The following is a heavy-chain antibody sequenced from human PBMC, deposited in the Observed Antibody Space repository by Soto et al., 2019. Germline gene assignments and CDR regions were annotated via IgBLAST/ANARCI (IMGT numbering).Heavy chain of an antibody. CDR2: IYSTGTT. D-gene: IGHD1-1*01. V-gene: IGHV4-4*07. CDR1: GASISGFY. Sequence: SETLSLTCTVSGASISGFYWSWIRKSAGKGLEWIGRIYSTGTTDYNPSLKSRVMMSVDTSKKQFFLKLRSVTAADTAVYYCVSDGKKNLRDWFDTWGQGISVTVSS. CDR3: VSDGKKNLRDWFDT. J-gene: IGHJ5*02.